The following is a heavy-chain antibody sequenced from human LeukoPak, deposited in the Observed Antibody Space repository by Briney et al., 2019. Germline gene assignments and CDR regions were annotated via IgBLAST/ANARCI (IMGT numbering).Heavy chain of an antibody. CDR2: IIPIFGTA. CDR1: GGTFSSYA. J-gene: IGHJ4*02. Sequence: SVKVSCKASGGTFSSYAISWVRQAPGQGLEWMGGIIPIFGTANYAQKFHGRVTITADESTSTAYMELSSLRSEDTAVYYCAIGMVRGGDWYWGQGTLVTVSS. V-gene: IGHV1-69*13. D-gene: IGHD3-10*01. CDR3: AIGMVRGGDWY.